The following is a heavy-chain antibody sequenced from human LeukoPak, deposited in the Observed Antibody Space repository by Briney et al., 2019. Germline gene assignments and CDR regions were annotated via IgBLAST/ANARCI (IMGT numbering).Heavy chain of an antibody. D-gene: IGHD3-9*01. Sequence: ASVKVSCKASGYAFTSYGISWVRQAPGQGLEWMGWISAYNGNTNYAQKLQGRVTMTTDTSTSAAYMELRSLRSDDTAVYYCARDLRYFDCPDYWGQGTLVTVSS. V-gene: IGHV1-18*01. J-gene: IGHJ4*02. CDR2: ISAYNGNT. CDR3: ARDLRYFDCPDY. CDR1: GYAFTSYG.